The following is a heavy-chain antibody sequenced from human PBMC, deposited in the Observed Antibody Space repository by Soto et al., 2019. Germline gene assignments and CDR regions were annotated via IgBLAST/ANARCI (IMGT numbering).Heavy chain of an antibody. J-gene: IGHJ4*02. Sequence: EVQLVESGGGLVQPGGSLRLSCAASGFTFSNYWMHWVRQVPGKGLVWVSRINTDGSATNYADSVKGRFTVSRDNAKNTQYLQMNSLRVEDTAVYYCARDGEGYWGKGTLVTVSS. CDR2: INTDGSAT. CDR3: ARDGEGY. CDR1: GFTFSNYW. V-gene: IGHV3-74*01. D-gene: IGHD2-21*01.